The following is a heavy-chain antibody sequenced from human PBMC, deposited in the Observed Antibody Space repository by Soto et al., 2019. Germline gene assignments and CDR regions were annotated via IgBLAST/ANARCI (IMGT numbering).Heavy chain of an antibody. J-gene: IGHJ5*01. CDR3: VRDRALDSSGHWFDS. Sequence: QVQLQESGPGLVKPSQTLSLTCTVSGRPVSSGGYYWTWIRQFPGKGLEWIGYIYHIGSPSYNPSLKSRPSMSLDASKNQCSLNLTSGTAADTAIYDCVRDRALDSSGHWFDSWGQGTLVTVSS. CDR1: GRPVSSGGYY. D-gene: IGHD6-19*01. CDR2: IYHIGSP. V-gene: IGHV4-31*03.